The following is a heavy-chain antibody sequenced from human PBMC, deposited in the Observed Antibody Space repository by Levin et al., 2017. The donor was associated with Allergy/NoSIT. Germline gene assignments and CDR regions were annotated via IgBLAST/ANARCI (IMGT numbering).Heavy chain of an antibody. CDR1: GFTFSGYT. J-gene: IGHJ3*02. V-gene: IGHV3-21*01. Sequence: GGSLRLSCAASGFTFSGYTLNWVRQAPGKGLEWDSSISSSSTYIYYADSLKGRFTISRDDAKNSLSLQMNSLRVEDTAVYYCASDGSYDTLDIWGQGTMVTVSS. D-gene: IGHD6-6*01. CDR3: ASDGSYDTLDI. CDR2: ISSSSTYI.